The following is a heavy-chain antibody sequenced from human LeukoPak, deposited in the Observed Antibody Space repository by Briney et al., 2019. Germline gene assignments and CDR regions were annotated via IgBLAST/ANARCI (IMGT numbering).Heavy chain of an antibody. CDR2: INPNSGGA. V-gene: IGHV1-2*02. CDR3: ARDGSGSYYGWFDP. CDR1: GYTFTNYG. D-gene: IGHD1-26*01. J-gene: IGHJ5*02. Sequence: ASVKVSCKASGYTFTNYGISWVRQAPGQGLEWMGWINPNSGGANYEQKFQGRVTMTRDTSISTAYMELSGLRSDDTAVYYCARDGSGSYYGWFDPWGQGTLVTVSS.